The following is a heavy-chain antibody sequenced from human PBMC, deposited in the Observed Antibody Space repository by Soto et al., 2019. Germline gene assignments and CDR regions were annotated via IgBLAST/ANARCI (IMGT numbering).Heavy chain of an antibody. Sequence: PSETLSLTCTVSGGSISSYYWSWIRQPPGKGLEWIGYIYYSGSTNYNPSLKSRVTISVDTSKNQFSLKLSSVTAADTAVYYCARHRDYGDYRFDYWGQETLVTVSS. J-gene: IGHJ4*02. V-gene: IGHV4-59*08. D-gene: IGHD4-17*01. CDR3: ARHRDYGDYRFDY. CDR2: IYYSGST. CDR1: GGSISSYY.